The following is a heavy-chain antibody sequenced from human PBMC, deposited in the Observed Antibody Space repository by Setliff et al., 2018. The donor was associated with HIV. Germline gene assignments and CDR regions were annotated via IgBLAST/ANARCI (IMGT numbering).Heavy chain of an antibody. J-gene: IGHJ3*02. CDR1: GFTFSNYG. Sequence: GGSLRLSCAASGFTFSNYGMNWVRQAPGKGLEWVAFIRFDGYNKYYADSVKGRFTISSNNSKNTLYLQMNSLGADDRAVYYCAKVRLMFLDDAFDIWGQGTMVTVSS. D-gene: IGHD5-12*01. V-gene: IGHV3-30*02. CDR2: IRFDGYNK. CDR3: AKVRLMFLDDAFDI.